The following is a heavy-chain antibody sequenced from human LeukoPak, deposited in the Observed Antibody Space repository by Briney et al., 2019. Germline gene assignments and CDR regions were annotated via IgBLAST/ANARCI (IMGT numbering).Heavy chain of an antibody. CDR2: ISGSGGST. Sequence: GGSLRLSCAASGLTFSSYAMSWVRQAPGKGLEWVSAISGSGGSTYYADSVKGRFTISRDNSMNTLYLQMNSLRAEDTAVYYCAKVLRLPSFDIWGQGTMVTVSS. CDR1: GLTFSSYA. J-gene: IGHJ3*02. CDR3: AKVLRLPSFDI. V-gene: IGHV3-23*01. D-gene: IGHD5/OR15-5a*01.